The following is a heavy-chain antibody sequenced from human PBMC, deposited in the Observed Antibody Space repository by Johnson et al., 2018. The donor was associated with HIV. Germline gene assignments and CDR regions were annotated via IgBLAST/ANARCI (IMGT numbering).Heavy chain of an antibody. D-gene: IGHD6-13*01. CDR3: APAGPDAFDI. V-gene: IGHV3-30*04. CDR1: GLTFSSYA. Sequence: QVQLVESGGGVVQPGRSLRLSCAASGLTFSSYAMHWVRQAPGKGLECVAVISYDGSNNYYADSVKGRFTISSANSKNTLYLQMNSLRAEDTAVYYCAPAGPDAFDIWGQGTMVTVSS. J-gene: IGHJ3*02. CDR2: ISYDGSNN.